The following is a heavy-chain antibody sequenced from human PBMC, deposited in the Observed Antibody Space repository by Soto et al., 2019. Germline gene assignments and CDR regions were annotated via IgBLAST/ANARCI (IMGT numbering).Heavy chain of an antibody. CDR3: ARRSEYSSSGVRYYGMDV. CDR1: GYSFTSYW. J-gene: IGHJ6*02. CDR2: IDPSDSYT. Sequence: GESLKISCKGSGYSFTSYWISWVRQMPGKGLEWMGRIDPSDSYTNYSPSFQGHVTISADKSISTAYLQWSSLKASDTAMYYCARRSEYSSSGVRYYGMDVWGQGTTVTVSS. D-gene: IGHD6-6*01. V-gene: IGHV5-10-1*01.